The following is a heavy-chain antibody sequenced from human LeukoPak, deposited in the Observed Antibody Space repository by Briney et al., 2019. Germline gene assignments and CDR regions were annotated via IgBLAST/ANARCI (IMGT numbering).Heavy chain of an antibody. CDR2: ISSSSSYI. D-gene: IGHD6-19*01. V-gene: IGHV3-21*01. CDR3: ASRSGYSSDDGMDV. CDR1: GSTFSSYS. J-gene: IGHJ6*04. Sequence: RSGGSLRLSCAASGSTFSSYSMNWVRQAPGKGLEWVSSISSSSSYIYYADSVKGRFTISRDNAKNSLYLQMNSLRAEDTAVYYCASRSGYSSDDGMDVWGKGTTITVSS.